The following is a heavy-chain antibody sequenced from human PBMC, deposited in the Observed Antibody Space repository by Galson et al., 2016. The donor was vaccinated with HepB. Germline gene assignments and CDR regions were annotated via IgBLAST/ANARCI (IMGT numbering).Heavy chain of an antibody. D-gene: IGHD6-19*01. CDR2: ISGSGGST. CDR3: AKDKWLEISLSHDY. V-gene: IGHV3-23*01. CDR1: GFTFNSYA. Sequence: SLRLSCAASGFTFNSYAMNWVRQAPGKGLEWVSGISGSGGSTYYAGSVKGRFTISRDNSKNTLYLQMNSLRAEDTAVYYCAKDKWLEISLSHDYWGQGTLVTVSS. J-gene: IGHJ4*02.